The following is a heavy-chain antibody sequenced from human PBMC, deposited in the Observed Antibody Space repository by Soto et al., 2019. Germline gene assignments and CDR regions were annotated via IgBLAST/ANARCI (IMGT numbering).Heavy chain of an antibody. CDR1: GFTFGDYA. Sequence: GGSLRLSCTGSGFTFGDYAMTWVRQAPGEGLEWVGFIRSKTYGGTTEYATSVRGRFTISRDDSKSIAYLQMNSLKTGDTAVYYCTRDGDYTRCFDYWGQGTLVTVSS. D-gene: IGHD3-16*01. V-gene: IGHV3-49*04. CDR2: IRSKTYGGTT. J-gene: IGHJ4*02. CDR3: TRDGDYTRCFDY.